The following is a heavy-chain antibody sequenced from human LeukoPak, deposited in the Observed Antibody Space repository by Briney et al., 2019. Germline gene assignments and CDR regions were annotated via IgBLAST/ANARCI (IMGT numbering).Heavy chain of an antibody. CDR1: GFSFSSYA. J-gene: IGHJ4*02. Sequence: GGSLRLSCAASGFSFSSYAMSWVRQAPGMGLEWVSSISSSSSYIYYADSVKGRFTISRDNAKNSLYLQMNSLRAEDTAVYYCARIAVAGFDYWGRGTLVTVSS. D-gene: IGHD6-19*01. V-gene: IGHV3-21*01. CDR2: ISSSSSYI. CDR3: ARIAVAGFDY.